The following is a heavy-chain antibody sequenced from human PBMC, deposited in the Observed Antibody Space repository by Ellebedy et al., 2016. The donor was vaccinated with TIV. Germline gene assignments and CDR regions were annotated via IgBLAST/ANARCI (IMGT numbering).Heavy chain of an antibody. V-gene: IGHV6-1*01. D-gene: IGHD3-10*01. CDR3: ARGWFGSGMGV. CDR2: TYYRSKWNN. J-gene: IGHJ6*02. CDR1: GDTVSTDIG. Sequence: SQTLSLTCVISGDTVSTDIGWNWIRQSPSRGLEWLERTYYRSKWNNDYAVSLKSRITINPATSKNLFSLQLNSVTPEDTAVYYCARGWFGSGMGVWGQGTTVTVSS.